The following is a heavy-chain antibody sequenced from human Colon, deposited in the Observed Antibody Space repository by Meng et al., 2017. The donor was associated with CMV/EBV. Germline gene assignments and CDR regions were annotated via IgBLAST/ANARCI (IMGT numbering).Heavy chain of an antibody. D-gene: IGHD3-9*01. CDR1: GFTFSDHY. CDR3: ARGGTDWDLFFDH. CDR2: ISSSEYTI. Sequence: GAALNISCEGSGFTFSDHYMAWIRQAPGKGLEWISYISSSEYTIFYTESVKGRFTISRDNTRNSVYLQMNSLRVEDTAIYYCARGGTDWDLFFDHWGQGTPVTVSS. V-gene: IGHV3-11*04. J-gene: IGHJ4*02.